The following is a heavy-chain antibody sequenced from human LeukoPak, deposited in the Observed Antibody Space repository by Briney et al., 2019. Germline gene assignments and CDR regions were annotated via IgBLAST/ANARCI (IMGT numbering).Heavy chain of an antibody. CDR1: GGTFSSYA. J-gene: IGHJ4*02. CDR3: SIHLHYYGSGSYYNPGPYYFDY. D-gene: IGHD3-10*01. Sequence: ASVKVSCKASGGTFSSYAISWVRQAPGQGLEWMGRIIPILGIANYAQKFQGRVTITADKSTSTAYMELSSLRSEDTAVYYCSIHLHYYGSGSYYNPGPYYFDYWGQGTLVTVSS. CDR2: IIPILGIA. V-gene: IGHV1-69*04.